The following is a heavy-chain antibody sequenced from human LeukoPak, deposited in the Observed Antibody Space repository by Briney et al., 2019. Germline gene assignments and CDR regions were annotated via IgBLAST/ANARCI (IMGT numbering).Heavy chain of an antibody. D-gene: IGHD5-18*01. Sequence: GGSLRLSCAASGFTFTAAWMSWVRQAPGKGLEWVAVIWYDGSNKYYADSVKGRFTISRDNSKNTLYLQMNSLRAEDTAVYYCATIDTAMVPDYWGQGTLVTVSS. CDR3: ATIDTAMVPDY. J-gene: IGHJ4*02. CDR2: IWYDGSNK. CDR1: GFTFTAAW. V-gene: IGHV3-33*08.